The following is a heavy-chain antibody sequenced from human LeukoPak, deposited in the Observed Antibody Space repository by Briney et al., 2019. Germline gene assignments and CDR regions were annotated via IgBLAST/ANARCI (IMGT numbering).Heavy chain of an antibody. CDR3: AGESSAAGTDY. J-gene: IGHJ4*02. V-gene: IGHV4-4*07. CDR2: IYTSGST. CDR1: GGSISSHY. Sequence: SETLSLTCTVSGGSISSHYWSWIRHPPGKGLEWIGRIYTSGSTNYNPSLKSRVTMSVDTSKNQFSLKLSSVTAADTAVYYCAGESSAAGTDYWGQGTLVTVSS. D-gene: IGHD6-13*01.